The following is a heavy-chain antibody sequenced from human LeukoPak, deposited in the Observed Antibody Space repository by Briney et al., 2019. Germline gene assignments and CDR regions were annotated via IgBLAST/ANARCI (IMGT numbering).Heavy chain of an antibody. V-gene: IGHV4-61*05. CDR2: IYYSGST. J-gene: IGHJ6*03. Sequence: SETLSLTCSVSGGSIRSSDDYWGFVRQTPGKGLEWIGYIYYSGSTNYNPSLKSRVTISVDTSKNQFSLKLSSVTAADTAVYYCARLDTLTRNYYYYYYMDVWGKGTTVTISS. D-gene: IGHD1-14*01. CDR3: ARLDTLTRNYYYYYYMDV. CDR1: GGSIRSSDDY.